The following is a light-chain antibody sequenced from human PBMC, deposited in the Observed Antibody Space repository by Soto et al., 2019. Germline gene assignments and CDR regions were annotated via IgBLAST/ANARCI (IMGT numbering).Light chain of an antibody. CDR3: QQYNSWPPIT. CDR2: GAS. Sequence: EIMLTQSPGTLSLSPWERATLSCRASQSISNTYLVWYQQKPGQAPRLLIYGASSRATGIPDRFSGGGSGTEFTLTISSLQSEDFAVYYCQQYNSWPPITFGQGTRLEIK. CDR1: QSISNTY. V-gene: IGKV3-20*01. J-gene: IGKJ5*01.